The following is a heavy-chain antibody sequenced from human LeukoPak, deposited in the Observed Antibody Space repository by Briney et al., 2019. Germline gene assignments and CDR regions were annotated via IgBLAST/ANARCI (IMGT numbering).Heavy chain of an antibody. CDR1: GFTFSSYS. CDR3: AREREPNYYPRRDGYNFGY. V-gene: IGHV3-48*01. Sequence: GGSLRLSCAASGFTFSSYSMNWVRQAPGKGLEWVSYISSSSSTIYYADSVKGRFTISRDNAKISLYLQMNSLRAEDTAVYYCAREREPNYYPRRDGYNFGYWGQGTLVTVSS. D-gene: IGHD5-24*01. CDR2: ISSSSSTI. J-gene: IGHJ4*02.